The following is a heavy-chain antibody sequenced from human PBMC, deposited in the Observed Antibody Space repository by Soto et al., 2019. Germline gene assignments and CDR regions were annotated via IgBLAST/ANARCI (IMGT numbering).Heavy chain of an antibody. J-gene: IGHJ5*02. CDR1: GGCISSSSYD. V-gene: IGHV4-39*01. CDR2: IYYSGST. CDR3: ARHVGYCSSTSCYRERWFDP. D-gene: IGHD2-2*02. Sequence: SETLSLTCTFSGGCISSSSYDWGWIRQPPGKGLEWIGSIYYSGSTYYNPSLKSRVTISVDTSKNQFSLKLSSVTAADTAVYYCARHVGYCSSTSCYRERWFDPWGQGTLVTVSS.